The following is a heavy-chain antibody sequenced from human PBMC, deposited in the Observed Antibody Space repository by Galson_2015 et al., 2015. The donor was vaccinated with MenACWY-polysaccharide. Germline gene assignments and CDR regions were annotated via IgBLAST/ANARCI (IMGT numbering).Heavy chain of an antibody. D-gene: IGHD6-6*01. CDR3: ARGGAARRGWYFDL. Sequence: SVKVSCKASEYTFTSYDINWVRQAPGQGLEWMGWMNPHSANTGYGKKFQGRVTMTRNTSMSTAYMELSSLRFEDTAVYYCARGGAARRGWYFDLWGRGTLVTVSS. CDR1: EYTFTSYD. CDR2: MNPHSANT. J-gene: IGHJ2*01. V-gene: IGHV1-8*01.